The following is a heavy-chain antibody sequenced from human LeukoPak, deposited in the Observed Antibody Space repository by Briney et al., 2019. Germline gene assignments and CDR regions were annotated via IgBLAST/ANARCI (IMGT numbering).Heavy chain of an antibody. CDR3: ARDSQILAGFDY. J-gene: IGHJ4*02. V-gene: IGHV3-23*01. D-gene: IGHD3-3*02. CDR2: ISNNGGYT. Sequence: PGGSLRLSCAASGFTFSSSAMSWVRQAPGKGLEWVSTISNNGGYTYYADSVQGRFTISRDNSKSTLCLQMNSLRAEDTAVYYCARDSQILAGFDYWGQGTLVTVSS. CDR1: GFTFSSSA.